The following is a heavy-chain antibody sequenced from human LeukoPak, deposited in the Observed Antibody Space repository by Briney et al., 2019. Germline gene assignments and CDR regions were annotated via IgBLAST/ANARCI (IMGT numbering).Heavy chain of an antibody. CDR2: INPNSGVK. V-gene: IGHV1-2*02. CDR1: GYTFTGYY. J-gene: IGHJ4*02. CDR3: SREDY. Sequence: ASVKVSCKASGYTFTGYYLHWVRQAPGQGLEWVGWINPNSGVKNYAQKFQGRVSMTSDTSISTIYMELSGLRSDDTAVYYCSREDYWGQGTLVTVSS.